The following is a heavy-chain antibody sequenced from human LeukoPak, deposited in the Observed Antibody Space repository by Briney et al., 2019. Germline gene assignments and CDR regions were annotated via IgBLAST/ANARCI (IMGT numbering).Heavy chain of an antibody. CDR1: GFPFSSYG. J-gene: IGHJ4*02. CDR3: AKDPFRREGYYFDY. Sequence: GESLKISCAASGFPFSSYGMHWVRQAPGKGLEWVAFIRYDGSSKYYVDSVKGRFTISRDNSKNTLYLQMNSLRAEDTAVYYCAKDPFRREGYYFDYWGQGTLVTVSS. D-gene: IGHD1-26*01. V-gene: IGHV3-30*02. CDR2: IRYDGSSK.